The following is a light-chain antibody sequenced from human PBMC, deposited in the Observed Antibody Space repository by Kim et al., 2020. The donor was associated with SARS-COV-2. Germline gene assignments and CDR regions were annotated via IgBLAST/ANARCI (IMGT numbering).Light chain of an antibody. CDR3: QQYDSPPYT. J-gene: IGKJ2*01. CDR2: ASS. CDR1: QSVTSTL. Sequence: LSPGERATPSCRASQSVTSTLLWWLQQTREAPRRLLYCASSRGACSLPSIFGSSCAATCSPLTISRLAPEDFVLYYYQQYDSPPYTFGQGTKLEI. V-gene: IGKV3-20*01.